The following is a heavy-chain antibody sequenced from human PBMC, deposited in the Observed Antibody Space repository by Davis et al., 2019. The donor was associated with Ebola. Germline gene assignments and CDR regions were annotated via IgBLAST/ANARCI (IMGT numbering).Heavy chain of an antibody. D-gene: IGHD3-9*01. V-gene: IGHV4-39*07. CDR1: GGSMSSSSYY. Sequence: SETLSLTCTVSGGSMSSSSYYWGWIRQPPGKGLEWMGGMYYGVNTHYNPSLKSRVTISVDTSKNQFSLKLSSVTAADTAVYYCARGVRRYFDSRNDYWGQGTLVTVSS. CDR2: MYYGVNT. CDR3: ARGVRRYFDSRNDY. J-gene: IGHJ4*02.